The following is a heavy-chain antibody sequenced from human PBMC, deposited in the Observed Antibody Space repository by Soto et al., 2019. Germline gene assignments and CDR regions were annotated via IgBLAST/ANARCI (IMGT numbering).Heavy chain of an antibody. CDR2: IDPSDSYT. J-gene: IGHJ4*02. V-gene: IGHV5-10-1*01. CDR1: GYSFTSYW. Sequence: PGASLKISCKGSGYSFTSYWISWVRQMPGKGLEWMGRIDPSDSYTNYSPSFQGHVTISADKSVSTAYLQWSSLKASDTAMYYCARWAIDGYNQSTDYWGQGTLVTVSS. D-gene: IGHD5-12*01. CDR3: ARWAIDGYNQSTDY.